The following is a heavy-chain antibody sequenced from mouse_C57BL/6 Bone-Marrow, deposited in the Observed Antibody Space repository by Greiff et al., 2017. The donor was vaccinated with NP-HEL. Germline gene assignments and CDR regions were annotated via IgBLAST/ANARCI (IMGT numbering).Heavy chain of an antibody. V-gene: IGHV1-53*01. D-gene: IGHD1-1*01. Sequence: QVQLQQPGTELVKPGASVKLSCKASGYTFTSYWMHWVKQRPGQGLEWIGNINPSNGGTNYNEKFKSKATLTVDKSSSTAYMQLSSLTSDDSAVYYCARPLLLHWYFDVWGTGTTVTVSS. CDR3: ARPLLLHWYFDV. CDR2: INPSNGGT. J-gene: IGHJ1*03. CDR1: GYTFTSYW.